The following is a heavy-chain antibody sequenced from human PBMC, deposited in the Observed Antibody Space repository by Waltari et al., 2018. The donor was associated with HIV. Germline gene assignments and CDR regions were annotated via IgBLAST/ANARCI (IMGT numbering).Heavy chain of an antibody. D-gene: IGHD3-16*01. Sequence: EVRLLASGGKIVTRGGSLRLSRQVSGFTFSDYVMYWVRQAPGQGLQWVSSITSDADKTFYADALKGRATVSRANFKNTLFLEITNLRVEDTGTYYCTRTFGVVWGAPRFFDYWGRGTLVFVSS. CDR3: TRTFGVVWGAPRFFDY. CDR2: ITSDADKT. V-gene: IGHV3-23*01. J-gene: IGHJ4*02. CDR1: GFTFSDYV.